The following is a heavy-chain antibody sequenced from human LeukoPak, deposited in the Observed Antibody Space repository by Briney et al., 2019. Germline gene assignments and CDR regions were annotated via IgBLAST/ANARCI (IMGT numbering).Heavy chain of an antibody. Sequence: SVKVSCKASGGAFSSYAISWVRQAPGQGLEWMGGIIPIFGTANYAQKFQGRVTITADESTSTAYMELSSLRSEDTAVYYCARDRESSGEGTWFDPWGQGTLVTVSS. CDR1: GGAFSSYA. D-gene: IGHD6-19*01. CDR2: IIPIFGTA. J-gene: IGHJ5*02. CDR3: ARDRESSGEGTWFDP. V-gene: IGHV1-69*01.